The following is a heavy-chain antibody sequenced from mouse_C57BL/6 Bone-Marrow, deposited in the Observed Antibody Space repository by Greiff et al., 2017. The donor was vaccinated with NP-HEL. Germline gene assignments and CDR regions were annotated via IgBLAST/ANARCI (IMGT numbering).Heavy chain of an antibody. CDR1: GYTFTGYW. V-gene: IGHV1-9*01. J-gene: IGHJ3*01. D-gene: IGHD1-1*01. Sequence: VQLKESGAELMKPGASVKLSCKATGYTFTGYWIEWVKQRPGHGLEWIGEILPGSGSTNYNEKFKGKATFTADTSSNTAYMQLSSLTTEDSAIYYCARSGTTVVATRTWFAYWGQGTLVTVSA. CDR3: ARSGTTVVATRTWFAY. CDR2: ILPGSGST.